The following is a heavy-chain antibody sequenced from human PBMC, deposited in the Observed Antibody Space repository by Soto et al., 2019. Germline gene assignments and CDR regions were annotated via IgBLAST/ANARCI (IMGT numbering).Heavy chain of an antibody. CDR3: ARDLGGYCSGGSCYSAAVSFDY. CDR2: ISSSSSTI. J-gene: IGHJ4*02. Sequence: PGGSLRLSCAASGFTFSSYSMNWVRQAPGKGLEWVSYISSSSSTIYYADSVKGRFTISRDNAKNSLYLQMNSLRAEDTAVYYCARDLGGYCSGGSCYSAAVSFDYWGQGTLVTVSS. V-gene: IGHV3-48*01. D-gene: IGHD2-15*01. CDR1: GFTFSSYS.